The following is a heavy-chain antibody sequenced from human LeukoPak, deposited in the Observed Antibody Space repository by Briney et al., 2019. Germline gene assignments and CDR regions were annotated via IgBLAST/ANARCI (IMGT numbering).Heavy chain of an antibody. J-gene: IGHJ6*03. D-gene: IGHD6-6*01. CDR1: GGSISSTTYY. V-gene: IGHV4-39*07. CDR2: IYYSGTT. Sequence: SETLSLTCTVSGGSISSTTYYWGWIRQPPGKGLEWIGTIYYSGTTYYNPSLKSRVAISLDTSKNQFSLKLSSVTAADTAIYYCARDFSSSSSVYYYYYMDVWGKGTTVTVSS. CDR3: ARDFSSSSSVYYYYYMDV.